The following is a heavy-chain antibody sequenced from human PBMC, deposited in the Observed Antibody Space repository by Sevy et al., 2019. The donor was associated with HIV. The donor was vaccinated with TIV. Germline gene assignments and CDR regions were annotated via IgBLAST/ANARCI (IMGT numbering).Heavy chain of an antibody. CDR3: ASERVYCSGGSCKPVCWYDP. Sequence: ASVKVSCKASGYTFTDYYMHWVRQAPGQGLEWMGWINPNSGGTNYAQKFQGRVTMTRDTSISTAYMELSRLRSDDTAVYYCASERVYCSGGSCKPVCWYDPWGQGTLVTVSS. CDR2: INPNSGGT. J-gene: IGHJ5*02. D-gene: IGHD2-15*01. V-gene: IGHV1-2*02. CDR1: GYTFTDYY.